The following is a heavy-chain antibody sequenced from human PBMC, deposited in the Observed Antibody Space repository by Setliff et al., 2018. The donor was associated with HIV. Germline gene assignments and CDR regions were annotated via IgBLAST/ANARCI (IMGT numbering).Heavy chain of an antibody. J-gene: IGHJ6*03. CDR2: IIPILGVA. Sequence: SVKVSCKASRSTFNSHTINWVRQAPGQGLDWMGRIIPILGVANFAQRFQGKVTSTADKSTSTAYMELTSLRFDDTAMYYCVRGVQSPPHYSYYYMDVWGEGTMVTVSS. CDR3: VRGVQSPPHYSYYYMDV. D-gene: IGHD3-3*01. V-gene: IGHV1-69*02. CDR1: RSTFNSHT.